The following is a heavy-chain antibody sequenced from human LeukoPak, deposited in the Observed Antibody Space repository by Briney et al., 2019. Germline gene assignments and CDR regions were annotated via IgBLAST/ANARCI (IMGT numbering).Heavy chain of an antibody. CDR3: ARGALRGNWFDP. V-gene: IGHV1-69*13. CDR2: IIPIFGTA. CDR1: GGTFSSYA. D-gene: IGHD3-16*01. J-gene: IGHJ5*02. Sequence: ASVKVSCKASGGTFSSYAISWVRQAPGQGLEWMGGIIPIFGTANYAQKFQGRVTITADESTSTAYMKLSSLRSEDTAVYYCARGALRGNWFDPWGQGTLVTVSS.